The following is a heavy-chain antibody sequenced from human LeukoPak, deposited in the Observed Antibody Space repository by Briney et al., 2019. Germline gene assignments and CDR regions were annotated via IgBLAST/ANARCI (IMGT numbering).Heavy chain of an antibody. D-gene: IGHD5-18*01. J-gene: IGHJ6*03. CDR3: ARGRYSYGPQNYDYMDV. Sequence: SETLSLTCTVSGVSISSYYWTWIRQSAGKGLEWIGRIYTSGSTYYNPSLKSRVSMSVGTSKNQFSLKLSSVTAADTAVYYCARGRYSYGPQNYDYMDVWGKGTTVTISS. V-gene: IGHV4-4*07. CDR1: GVSISSYY. CDR2: IYTSGST.